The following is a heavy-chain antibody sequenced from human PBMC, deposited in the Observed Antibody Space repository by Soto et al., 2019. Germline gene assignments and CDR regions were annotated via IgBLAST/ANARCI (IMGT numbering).Heavy chain of an antibody. V-gene: IGHV4-39*01. J-gene: IGHJ4*02. CDR1: GGSIYRSGYY. Sequence: RYLTCTVSGGSIYRSGYYWGWIRQPPGRGLEWIGNIDYNGVTYSNPSLKSRVTISRDTSKNQFSLKLTSVTAADTALYYCGKVLVGATGHTDSDSWGPGTLVTVSS. D-gene: IGHD2-15*01. CDR3: GKVLVGATGHTDSDS. CDR2: IDYNGVT.